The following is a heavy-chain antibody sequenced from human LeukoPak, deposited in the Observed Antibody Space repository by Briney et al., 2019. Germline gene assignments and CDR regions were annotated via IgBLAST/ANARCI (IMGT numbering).Heavy chain of an antibody. CDR1: GGTFSSYA. D-gene: IGHD6-6*01. V-gene: IGHV1-2*02. J-gene: IGHJ4*02. CDR3: ARHIAARPSD. Sequence: ASVKVSCKASGGTFSSYAISWVRQAPGQGLEWMGWINPNSGGTNYAQKFQGRVTMTRDTSISTAYMELSRLRSDDTAVYYCARHIAARPSDWGQGTLVTVSS. CDR2: INPNSGGT.